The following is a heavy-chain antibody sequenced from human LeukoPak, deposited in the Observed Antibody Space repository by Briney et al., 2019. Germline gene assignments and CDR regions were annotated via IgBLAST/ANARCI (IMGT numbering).Heavy chain of an antibody. CDR2: INPNSGGT. Sequence: RASVKVSCKASGYTFTGYFMNWVRQAPGQGLEWMGWINPNSGGTNYAQKFQGRVTMTRDTSISTAYTELSKLRSDDTAVYYCARGGTPVFYYYMDVWGEGTTVTVSS. CDR3: ARGGTPVFYYYMDV. J-gene: IGHJ6*03. CDR1: GYTFTGYF. D-gene: IGHD5/OR15-5a*01. V-gene: IGHV1-2*02.